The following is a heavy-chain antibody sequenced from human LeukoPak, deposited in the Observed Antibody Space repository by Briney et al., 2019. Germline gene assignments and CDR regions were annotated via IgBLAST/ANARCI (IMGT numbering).Heavy chain of an antibody. CDR2: INHSGST. Sequence: SETLSLTCAVYGGSFSGYYWGWIRQPPGKGLEWIGEINHSGSTNYNPSLKSRVTISVDTSKNQFSLKLSPVTAADTAVYYCAREATTVTTFGSNYYYYGMDVWGQGTTVTVSS. D-gene: IGHD4-11*01. CDR3: AREATTVTTFGSNYYYYGMDV. J-gene: IGHJ6*02. CDR1: GGSFSGYY. V-gene: IGHV4-34*01.